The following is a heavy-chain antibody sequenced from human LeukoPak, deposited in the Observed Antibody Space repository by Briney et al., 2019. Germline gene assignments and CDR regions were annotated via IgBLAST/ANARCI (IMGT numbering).Heavy chain of an antibody. CDR2: INHSGST. V-gene: IGHV4-34*01. J-gene: IGHJ4*02. CDR3: ASIYCSDGSCYRYFDY. CDR1: GGSFSGYY. D-gene: IGHD2-15*01. Sequence: SETLSLTCAVYGGSFSGYYWSWIRQPPGKGLEWIGEINHSGSTNYNPSLKSRVTISVDTSKNQFSLKLSSVTAADTAVYYCASIYCSDGSCYRYFDYWGQGTLVTVSS.